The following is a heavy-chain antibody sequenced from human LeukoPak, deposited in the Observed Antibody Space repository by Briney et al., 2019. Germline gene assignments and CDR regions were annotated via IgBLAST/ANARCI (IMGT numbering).Heavy chain of an antibody. D-gene: IGHD3-22*01. Sequence: GGSLRLSRAASGFTFSSFWMNWVRQAPGKGLEWVANIKEDGSEKYYVDSVKGRFTISRDNAKNSLYLQMNSLRAEDTAVYYCARRYYDNFDYWGQGTLVTVSS. CDR2: IKEDGSEK. V-gene: IGHV3-7*01. CDR1: GFTFSSFW. CDR3: ARRYYDNFDY. J-gene: IGHJ4*02.